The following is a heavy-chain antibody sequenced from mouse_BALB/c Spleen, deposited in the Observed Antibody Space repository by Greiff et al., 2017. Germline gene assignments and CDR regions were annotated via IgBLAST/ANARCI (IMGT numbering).Heavy chain of an antibody. Sequence: EVKLMESGGGLVKPGGSLKLSCAASGFTFSSYAMSWVRQSPEKRLEWVAEISSGGSYTYYPDTVTGRFTISRDNAKNTLYLEMSSLRSEDTAMYYCAKVWEAMDYWGQGTSVTVSS. D-gene: IGHD1-1*02. CDR2: ISSGGSYT. CDR3: AKVWEAMDY. V-gene: IGHV5-9-4*01. J-gene: IGHJ4*01. CDR1: GFTFSSYA.